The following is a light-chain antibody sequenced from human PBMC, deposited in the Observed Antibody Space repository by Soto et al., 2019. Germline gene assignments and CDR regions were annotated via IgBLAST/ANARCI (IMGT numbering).Light chain of an antibody. CDR2: GAS. CDR1: QSFSRSF. CDR3: QQYATSPIT. V-gene: IGKV3-20*01. Sequence: EIVLTQSPGTLSLSPGERATLSCRASQSFSRSFLAWYQQKPGQAPRLLLYGASSRATGIPDRFSGSVSGTDFTLSIASLEPEDFAVYFCQQYATSPITFGQGTRLEIK. J-gene: IGKJ5*01.